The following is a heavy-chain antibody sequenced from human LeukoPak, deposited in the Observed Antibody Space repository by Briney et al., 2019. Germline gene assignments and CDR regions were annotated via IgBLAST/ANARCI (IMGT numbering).Heavy chain of an antibody. J-gene: IGHJ4*02. V-gene: IGHV1-8*01. D-gene: IGHD2-2*01. CDR1: GYTFTSYD. CDR3: ARAVHCSSTSCYAFDY. Sequence: ASVKVSCKASGYTFTSYDINWVRQATGQGLEWMGWMNPNSGNTGYAQKFQGRVIMTRNTSISTAYMELSSLRSEDTAVYYCARAVHCSSTSCYAFDYWGQGTLVTVSS. CDR2: MNPNSGNT.